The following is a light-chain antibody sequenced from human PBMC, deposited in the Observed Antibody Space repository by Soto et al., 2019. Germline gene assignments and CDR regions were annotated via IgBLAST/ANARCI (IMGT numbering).Light chain of an antibody. CDR3: QQYGSSPRT. V-gene: IGKV3-20*01. CDR2: DAS. J-gene: IGKJ5*01. Sequence: IVLTQSRATLSLSPGERATLSCRASQSVSSYLAWYQQKPGQAPRLLIYDASNRAPGIPDRFSGSGSGTDFTLTITRLEPEDFAVYFCQQYGSSPRTFGQGTRLEIK. CDR1: QSVSSY.